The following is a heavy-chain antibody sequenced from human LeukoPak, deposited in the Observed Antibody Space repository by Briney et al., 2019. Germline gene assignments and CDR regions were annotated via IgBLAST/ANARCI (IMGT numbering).Heavy chain of an antibody. CDR3: ARDVNCDHHY. CDR1: GFTLSNDF. V-gene: IGHV3-66*01. D-gene: IGHD1-1*01. J-gene: IGHJ4*02. Sequence: GGSLRLSRAASGFTLSNDFISWVRQAPGQGLEWVSGIYRTGHVFYGDYVKGRLTISRDNSKNTVYLQMNSLRAEDTAVYFCARDVNCDHHYWGQGTLVTVSS. CDR2: IYRTGHV.